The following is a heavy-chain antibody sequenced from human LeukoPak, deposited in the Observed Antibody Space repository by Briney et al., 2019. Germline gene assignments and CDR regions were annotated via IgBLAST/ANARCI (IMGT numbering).Heavy chain of an antibody. V-gene: IGHV3-7*01. CDR1: GFSFSSYW. D-gene: IGHD1-26*01. Sequence: GGSLRLSCGASGFSFSSYWMSWVRQAPGKGLEWMASIKQDGSEKYYVDSVKGRFTVSRDNAKNSLHLQMNSLRAEDTAVYYCARDSRHHRFLYWDWFDPWGQGTLVTVSS. CDR2: IKQDGSEK. J-gene: IGHJ5*02. CDR3: ARDSRHHRFLYWDWFDP.